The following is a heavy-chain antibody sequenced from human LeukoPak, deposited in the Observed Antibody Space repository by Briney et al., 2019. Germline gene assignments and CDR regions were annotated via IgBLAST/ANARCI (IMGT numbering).Heavy chain of an antibody. CDR1: GYTFTGYY. J-gene: IGHJ4*02. CDR3: ARDNSDWAFDY. Sequence: ASVKVSCQTSGYTFTGYYIHWVRQAPGQELEWMGWINANSGDTKYAPKFQGRVTMTRDTSISTAYMELSRLGTDDTAMYYCARDNSDWAFDYWGQETLVSVSS. V-gene: IGHV1-2*02. CDR2: INANSGDT. D-gene: IGHD6-19*01.